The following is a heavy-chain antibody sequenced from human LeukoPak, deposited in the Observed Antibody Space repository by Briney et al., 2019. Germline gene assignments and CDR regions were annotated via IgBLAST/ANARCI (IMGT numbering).Heavy chain of an antibody. D-gene: IGHD1-1*01. CDR2: ISGSGDNT. CDR3: AKDRTGTTGADWFDP. CDR1: GFTFDDYG. Sequence: GGSLRLSCAASGFTFDDYGMSWVRQAPGKGLEWVSSISGSGDNTYYADSVKGRFTISRDNSKKTLNLQMNSLRAEDTAVYYCAKDRTGTTGADWFDPWGQGTLVTVSS. J-gene: IGHJ5*02. V-gene: IGHV3-23*01.